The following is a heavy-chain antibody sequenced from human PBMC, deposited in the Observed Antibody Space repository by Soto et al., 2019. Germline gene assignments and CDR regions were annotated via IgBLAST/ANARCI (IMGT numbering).Heavy chain of an antibody. CDR1: GSPVTTYY. CDR3: LMVTYSGMDV. CDR2: INNRGNT. D-gene: IGHD3-10*01. J-gene: IGHJ6*02. Sequence: SETLSLTCAVAGSPVTTYYWTWIRQPPGKGLEWVGEINNRGNTNYNPSLKSRLTVSLDTSKTQFSLKLTSVTAAGTAVYYCLMVTYSGMDVWGQGTTVTVSS. V-gene: IGHV4-34*01.